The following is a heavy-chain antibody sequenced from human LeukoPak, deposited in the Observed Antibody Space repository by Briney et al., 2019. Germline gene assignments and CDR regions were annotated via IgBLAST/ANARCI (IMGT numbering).Heavy chain of an antibody. Sequence: PSETLSLTCTVSGASIISSIYRWGWIRQPPGKGLEGMGSVYYDGSTYYNPSLTSRVSMSVDTSKNQFSLKVRSVAATDTAVYYCARLHDLDYWGQGILVTVSS. J-gene: IGHJ4*02. CDR1: GASIISSIYR. V-gene: IGHV4-39*01. CDR3: ARLHDLDY. CDR2: VYYDGST. D-gene: IGHD5-24*01.